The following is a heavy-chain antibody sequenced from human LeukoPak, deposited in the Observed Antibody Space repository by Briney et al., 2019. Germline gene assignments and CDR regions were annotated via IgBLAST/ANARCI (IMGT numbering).Heavy chain of an antibody. D-gene: IGHD6-19*01. CDR1: GFIYNNYG. Sequence: PGGSLRLSCAASGFIYNNYGMHWVRQAPGKGLEWVTFISFDGSDKSYADSVKGRFIISRDNSKKTLFLQMNSLTADDTAVYYCAKDVSTGWSFDSWGQETLVTVSS. CDR3: AKDVSTGWSFDS. V-gene: IGHV3-30*02. CDR2: ISFDGSDK. J-gene: IGHJ4*02.